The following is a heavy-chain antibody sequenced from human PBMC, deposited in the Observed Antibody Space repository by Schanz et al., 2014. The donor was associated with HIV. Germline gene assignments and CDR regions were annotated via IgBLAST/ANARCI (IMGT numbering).Heavy chain of an antibody. D-gene: IGHD3-10*01. Sequence: QVQLLQSGAEVQKPGSSVKVSCKASGGSFSNYAISWVRQAPGQGLEWLGIINPSSGGTSYAQKFQGRVTMTRDTSTSTVYMELSRLRSEDTAVYYCVANNYYGSGSYSAWGQGTLVTVSS. V-gene: IGHV1-46*01. CDR1: GGSFSNYA. CDR2: INPSSGGT. CDR3: VANNYYGSGSYSA. J-gene: IGHJ5*02.